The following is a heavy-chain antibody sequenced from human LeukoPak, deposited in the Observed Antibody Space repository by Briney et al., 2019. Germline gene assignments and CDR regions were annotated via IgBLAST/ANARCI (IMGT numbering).Heavy chain of an antibody. CDR1: GYSFTTYG. CDR2: ISPYNGNT. D-gene: IGHD6-13*01. J-gene: IGHJ4*02. Sequence: ASVKVSCKASGYSFTTYGITWVRQAPGQGLEWVGWISPYNGNTKNAQKVQGRVTMTTDTPTTTAYMELRSLRYDDTAVYYRARGAAVGPADWWGQGTLVTVSS. V-gene: IGHV1-18*01. CDR3: ARGAAVGPADW.